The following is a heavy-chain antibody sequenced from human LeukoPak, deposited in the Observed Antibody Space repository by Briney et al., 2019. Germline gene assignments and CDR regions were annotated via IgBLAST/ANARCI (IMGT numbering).Heavy chain of an antibody. CDR1: GFNFSDYY. D-gene: IGHD1-26*01. J-gene: IGHJ4*02. V-gene: IGHV3-11*04. Sequence: GGSLRLSCAASGFNFSDYYMSWIRQAPGKGLEWVSYISSSGSTIYYADSVKGRFTISRDNAKNSLYLQMNSLRAEDTAVYYCARDRSYYRDFDYWGQGTLVTVSS. CDR3: ARDRSYYRDFDY. CDR2: ISSSGSTI.